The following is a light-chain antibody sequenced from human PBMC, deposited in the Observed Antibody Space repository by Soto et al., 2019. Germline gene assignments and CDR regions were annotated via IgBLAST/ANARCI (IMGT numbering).Light chain of an antibody. CDR3: SSYTSSSTPL. CDR2: DVS. Sequence: QPVLTQPASVSGSPGQSITISCTGTSSDVGGYNYVSWYQQHPGKAPKLMIYDVSNRPSGVSNRFSSSKSGNTASLTISGIQAEDEADYYCSSYTSSSTPLFGGGTKVTVL. V-gene: IGLV2-14*01. J-gene: IGLJ2*01. CDR1: SSDVGGYNY.